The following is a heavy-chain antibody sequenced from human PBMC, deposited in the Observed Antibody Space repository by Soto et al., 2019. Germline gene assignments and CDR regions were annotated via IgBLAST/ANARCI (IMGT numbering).Heavy chain of an antibody. J-gene: IGHJ5*02. CDR1: GYTFTSYG. D-gene: IGHD5-18*01. Sequence: ASVKVSCKASGYTFTSYGISWVRQAPGQGLEWMGWISAYNGNTNYAQKLRGRVTMTTDTSTSTAYMELRSLRSDDTAVYYCARVDTAMVRARSWFDPWGQGTLVTVSS. CDR2: ISAYNGNT. CDR3: ARVDTAMVRARSWFDP. V-gene: IGHV1-18*04.